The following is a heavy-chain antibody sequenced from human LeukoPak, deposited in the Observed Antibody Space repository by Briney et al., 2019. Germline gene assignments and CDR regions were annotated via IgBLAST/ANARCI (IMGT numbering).Heavy chain of an antibody. Sequence: GASVTVSCKASGYTFSSYAMNWVRQAPGQGLEWMGWINTNTGNPTYAQGFTGRFAFSLDTSVSTAYLQISSLQAEDTAVYYCARSNNDGDYLGVGFDYWGQGTLVTVSS. J-gene: IGHJ4*02. CDR2: INTNTGNP. CDR3: ARSNNDGDYLGVGFDY. CDR1: GYTFSSYA. V-gene: IGHV7-4-1*02. D-gene: IGHD4-17*01.